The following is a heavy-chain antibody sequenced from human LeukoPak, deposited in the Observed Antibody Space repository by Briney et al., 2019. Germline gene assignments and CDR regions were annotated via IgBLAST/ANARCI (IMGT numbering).Heavy chain of an antibody. Sequence: SETLSLTCTVSGGSISSSSYYWGWIRRPPGKGLEWIGSIYYSGSTYYNPSLKSRVTISVDTSKNQFSLKLSSVTAADTAVYYCARDTPSSSDYWGQGTLVTVSS. CDR2: IYYSGST. J-gene: IGHJ4*02. V-gene: IGHV4-39*07. CDR1: GGSISSSSYY. CDR3: ARDTPSSSDY. D-gene: IGHD6-13*01.